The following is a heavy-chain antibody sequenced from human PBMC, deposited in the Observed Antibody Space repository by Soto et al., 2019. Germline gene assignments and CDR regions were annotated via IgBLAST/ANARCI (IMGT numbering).Heavy chain of an antibody. D-gene: IGHD3-16*01. CDR1: GFTFSSYA. Sequence: GGSLRLSCAASGFTFSSYAMSWVRQAPGKGLEWVSAISGSGGNTYYADSVKGRFTISRDNTKNTLYLQMNSLRAEDTAVYYCASQRGGDLGYYYYYMDVWGKGTTVTVSS. CDR2: ISGSGGNT. J-gene: IGHJ6*03. CDR3: ASQRGGDLGYYYYYMDV. V-gene: IGHV3-23*01.